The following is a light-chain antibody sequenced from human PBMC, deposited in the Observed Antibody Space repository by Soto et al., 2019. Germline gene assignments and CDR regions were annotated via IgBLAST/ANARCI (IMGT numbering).Light chain of an antibody. CDR3: QQYSSSPRT. CDR2: DAS. J-gene: IGKJ5*01. V-gene: IGKV3D-15*01. Sequence: IVATQSPATLSVSPGERATLSCRASESVSSNLSWHQQKPGQAPRILMYDASTRATGIPARFSGSGSGTDFTLTISRLEPEDFAVYHCQQYSSSPRTSGQGRRLENK. CDR1: ESVSSN.